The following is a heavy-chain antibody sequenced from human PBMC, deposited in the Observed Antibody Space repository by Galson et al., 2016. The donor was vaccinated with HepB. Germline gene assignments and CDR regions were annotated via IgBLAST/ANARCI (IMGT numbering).Heavy chain of an antibody. CDR2: IRSSSNTI. CDR1: GFTFSSYS. D-gene: IGHD3-10*01. CDR3: ARGFWFGLGRKYGMDV. J-gene: IGHJ6*02. Sequence: SLRLSCAASGFTFSSYSMNWVRQAPGKGLEWVSYIRSSSNTIYYADSVKGRFTISRDNAKNSLFLQMKSLRDEDTALYYCARGFWFGLGRKYGMDVWGQGTTVTVSS. V-gene: IGHV3-48*02.